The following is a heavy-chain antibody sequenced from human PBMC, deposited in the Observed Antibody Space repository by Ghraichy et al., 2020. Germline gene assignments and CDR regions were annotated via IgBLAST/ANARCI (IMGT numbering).Heavy chain of an antibody. J-gene: IGHJ3*02. CDR1: GFTFSSYA. CDR3: ASVTPYCSSTSCYPGAAIDAFDI. V-gene: IGHV3-23*01. D-gene: IGHD2-2*01. Sequence: GGSLRLSCAASGFTFSSYAMSWVRQAPGKGLEWVSAISGSGGSTYYADSVKGRFTISRDNSKNTLYLQMNSLRAEDTAVYYCASVTPYCSSTSCYPGAAIDAFDIWGQGTMVTVSS. CDR2: ISGSGGST.